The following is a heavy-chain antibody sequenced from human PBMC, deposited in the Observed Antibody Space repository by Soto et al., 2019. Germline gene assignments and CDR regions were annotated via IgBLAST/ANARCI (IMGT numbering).Heavy chain of an antibody. D-gene: IGHD3-22*01. J-gene: IGHJ4*02. CDR1: GGTFSSYA. Sequence: ASVKVSCKASGGTFSSYAISWVRQAPGQGLEWMGGIIPIFGTANYAQKFQGRVTLTADESTSTAYMELSSLRSEDTAVCYCARANPYYYDSSGYLAYFDYWGQGTLVTVSS. CDR3: ARANPYYYDSSGYLAYFDY. CDR2: IIPIFGTA. V-gene: IGHV1-69*13.